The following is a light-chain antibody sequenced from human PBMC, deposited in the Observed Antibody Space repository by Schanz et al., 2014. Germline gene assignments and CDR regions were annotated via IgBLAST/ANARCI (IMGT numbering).Light chain of an antibody. V-gene: IGLV2-8*01. Sequence: QSALTQPPSASGSPGQSVTISCTGTSSDIGNYNYVSWYQQHPGQAPKLVIYEVTKRPSGVPDRFSGSKSGNTASLTVSGLQDDYEADYYCSSYGGRVGHVIFGGGTKVTVL. CDR2: EVT. CDR3: SSYGGRVGHVI. CDR1: SSDIGNYNY. J-gene: IGLJ2*01.